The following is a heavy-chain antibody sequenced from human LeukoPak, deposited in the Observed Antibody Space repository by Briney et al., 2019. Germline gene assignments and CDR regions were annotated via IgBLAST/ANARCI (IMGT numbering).Heavy chain of an antibody. CDR2: INPNSGGT. CDR1: GYTFTGYY. Sequence: GASVKVSCKASGYTFTGYYMHWVRQAPGQGLEWMGWINPNSGGTNYAQKFQGRVTMTRDTSISTAYMELSRLRSDDTAVYYCARDRSGYDYGNWFDPWGQGTLVTVSS. D-gene: IGHD5-12*01. J-gene: IGHJ5*02. CDR3: ARDRSGYDYGNWFDP. V-gene: IGHV1-2*02.